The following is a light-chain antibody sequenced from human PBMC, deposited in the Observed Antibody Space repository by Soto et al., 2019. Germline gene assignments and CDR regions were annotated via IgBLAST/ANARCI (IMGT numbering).Light chain of an antibody. V-gene: IGKV3-20*01. Sequence: EIVLTQSPGTLPLSPGERATLSCRASQSVASNYLAWYQQKPGQAPRLLIYAASGRATGIPDRFSGSGSGTDFNLTIGRLEPEDFAVYYCQQYGSAPWTVGQGTKVEIK. CDR3: QQYGSAPWT. CDR2: AAS. CDR1: QSVASNY. J-gene: IGKJ1*01.